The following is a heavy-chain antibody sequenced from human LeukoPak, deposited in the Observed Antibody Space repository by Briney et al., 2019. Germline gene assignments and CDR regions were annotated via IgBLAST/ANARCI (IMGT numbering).Heavy chain of an antibody. J-gene: IGHJ4*02. CDR1: GFTFSSYG. CDR3: AKDLRLRLGELSLNFDY. CDR2: ISYDGSNK. Sequence: GGSLRLSCAASGFTFSSYGMHWARQAPGKGLEWVAVISYDGSNKYYADSVKGRFTISRDNSKNTLYLQMNSLRAEDTAVYYCAKDLRLRLGELSLNFDYWGQGTLVTVSS. V-gene: IGHV3-30*18. D-gene: IGHD3-16*02.